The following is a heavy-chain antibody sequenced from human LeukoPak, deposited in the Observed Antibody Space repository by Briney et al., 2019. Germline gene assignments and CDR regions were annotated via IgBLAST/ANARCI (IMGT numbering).Heavy chain of an antibody. D-gene: IGHD5-12*01. CDR1: GFTFSSYS. CDR2: ISSSSSYI. CDR3: ARDGTSGYDGFDY. Sequence: GGSLRLSCAASGFTFSSYSTNWVRQAPGKGLEWVSSISSSSSYIYYADSVKGRFTISRDNAKNSLYLQMNSLRAEDTAVYYCARDGTSGYDGFDYWGQGTLVTVSS. V-gene: IGHV3-21*01. J-gene: IGHJ4*02.